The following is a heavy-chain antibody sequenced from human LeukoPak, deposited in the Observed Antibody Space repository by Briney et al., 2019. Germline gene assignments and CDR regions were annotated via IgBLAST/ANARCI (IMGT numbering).Heavy chain of an antibody. CDR1: GFTFSSYE. Sequence: PGGSLRLSCAASGFTFSSYEMNWVRQAPGKGLEWVSYISSSDGSIYYADSLKGRFTISRDNAKNSLYLQMTSLRAEDTGVYYCARGSYRPDYWGQGTLVTVSS. V-gene: IGHV3-48*03. D-gene: IGHD1-26*01. CDR2: ISSSDGSI. CDR3: ARGSYRPDY. J-gene: IGHJ4*02.